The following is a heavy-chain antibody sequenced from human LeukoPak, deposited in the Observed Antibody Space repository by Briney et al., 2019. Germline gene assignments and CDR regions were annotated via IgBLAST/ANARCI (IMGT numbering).Heavy chain of an antibody. V-gene: IGHV3-33*06. CDR3: AKVIREVDMSHDY. CDR1: GFTFSSYG. D-gene: IGHD5-24*01. Sequence: GRSLRLSCAASGFTFSSYGMHWVRQAPGKGLEWVAVIWYDGSNKYYADSVKGRFTISRDNSKNTLYLQMNSLRAEDTAVYYCAKVIREVDMSHDYWGQGALVTVSS. CDR2: IWYDGSNK. J-gene: IGHJ4*02.